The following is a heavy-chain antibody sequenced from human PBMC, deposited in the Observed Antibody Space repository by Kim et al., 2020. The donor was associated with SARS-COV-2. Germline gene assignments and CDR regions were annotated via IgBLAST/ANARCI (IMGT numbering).Heavy chain of an antibody. Sequence: GGSLRLSCAASGFTFSSYAMHWVRQAPGKGLEWVAVISYDGSNKYYADSVKGRFTISRDNSKNTLYLQMNSLRAEDTAVYYCARASWREYYFDYWGQGTLVTVSS. CDR2: ISYDGSNK. D-gene: IGHD6-13*01. J-gene: IGHJ4*02. CDR3: ARASWREYYFDY. V-gene: IGHV3-30*04. CDR1: GFTFSSYA.